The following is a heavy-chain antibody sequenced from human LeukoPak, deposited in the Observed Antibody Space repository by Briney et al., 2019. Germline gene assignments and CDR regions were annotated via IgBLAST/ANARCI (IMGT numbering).Heavy chain of an antibody. CDR3: ASPNCSSTSCYTGLLDY. CDR1: GYTFTSYG. CDR2: ISAYNGNT. V-gene: IGHV1-18*01. D-gene: IGHD2-2*02. J-gene: IGHJ4*02. Sequence: ASVKVSCKASGYTFTSYGISWVRQAPGQGLEWMGWISAYNGNTNYAQKLQGRVTMTTDTSTSTAYMELRSLRSDDTAVYYCASPNCSSTSCYTGLLDYWGQGTLVTVSS.